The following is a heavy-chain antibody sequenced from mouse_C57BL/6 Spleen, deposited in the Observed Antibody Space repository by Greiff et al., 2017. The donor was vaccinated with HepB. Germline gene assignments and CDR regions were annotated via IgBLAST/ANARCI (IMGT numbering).Heavy chain of an antibody. CDR3: ARRAGLGDWFAY. CDR2: IYPSDSET. Sequence: QVQLQQPGAELVRPGSSVKLSCKASGYTFTSYWMDWVKQRPGQGLEWIGNIYPSDSETHYNQKFKDKATLTVDKSSSTAYMQLSSLTSEDSAVYYCARRAGLGDWFAYWGQGTLVTVSA. V-gene: IGHV1-61*01. D-gene: IGHD2-4*01. J-gene: IGHJ3*01. CDR1: GYTFTSYW.